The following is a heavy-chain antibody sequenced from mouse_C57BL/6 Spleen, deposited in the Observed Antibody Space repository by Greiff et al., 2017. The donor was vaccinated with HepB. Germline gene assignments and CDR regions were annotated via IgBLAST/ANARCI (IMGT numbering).Heavy chain of an antibody. CDR1: GFTFSSYA. J-gene: IGHJ2*01. CDR2: ISDGGSYT. CDR3: ARGSKYGTLYYFDY. D-gene: IGHD2-5*01. V-gene: IGHV5-4*01. Sequence: EVQLVESGGGLVKPGGSLKLSCAASGFTFSSYAMSWVRQTPEKRLEWVATISDGGSYTYYPDNVKGRFTISRDNAKNNLYLQMSHLKSEDTAMYYCARGSKYGTLYYFDYWGQGTTLTVSS.